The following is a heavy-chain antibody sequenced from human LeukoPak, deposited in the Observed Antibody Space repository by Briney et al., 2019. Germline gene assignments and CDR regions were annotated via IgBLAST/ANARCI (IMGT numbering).Heavy chain of an antibody. Sequence: PGGSLRLSCAATGFTFSSYAMSWVRQAPGKGLEWVSAISGSGGSTYYADSVKGRFTISRDNSKNTLYLQMNSLRAEDTAVYYCASTSSTRPIYYYGMDVWGKGTTVTVSS. J-gene: IGHJ6*04. V-gene: IGHV3-23*01. CDR1: GFTFSSYA. D-gene: IGHD2-2*01. CDR2: ISGSGGST. CDR3: ASTSSTRPIYYYGMDV.